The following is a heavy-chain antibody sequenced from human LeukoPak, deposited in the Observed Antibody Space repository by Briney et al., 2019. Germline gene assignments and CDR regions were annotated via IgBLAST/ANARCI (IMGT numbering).Heavy chain of an antibody. J-gene: IGHJ4*02. Sequence: ASVKVSCXASGYTFTNYDINWVRQATGQGLEWMGWMNPNSGNTGYAQKFQGRVTITRNTSITTTYMELSSLKSEDTAVYYCARRSAYGSGSYYVDYWGQGTLVTVSS. CDR1: GYTFTNYD. D-gene: IGHD3-10*01. V-gene: IGHV1-8*03. CDR2: MNPNSGNT. CDR3: ARRSAYGSGSYYVDY.